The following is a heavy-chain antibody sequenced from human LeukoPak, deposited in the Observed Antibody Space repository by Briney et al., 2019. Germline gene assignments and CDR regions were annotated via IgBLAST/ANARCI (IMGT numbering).Heavy chain of an antibody. Sequence: GGSLRLSCAASGFTFSSYAMSWVRQAPGKGLEWVSAISGSGGSTYYADSVKGRFTISRDNSKNTLYLQVNSLRAEDTAVYYCAKDRTGDIAVAGTDYWGQGTLVTVSS. CDR2: ISGSGGST. CDR1: GFTFSSYA. J-gene: IGHJ4*02. D-gene: IGHD6-19*01. CDR3: AKDRTGDIAVAGTDY. V-gene: IGHV3-23*01.